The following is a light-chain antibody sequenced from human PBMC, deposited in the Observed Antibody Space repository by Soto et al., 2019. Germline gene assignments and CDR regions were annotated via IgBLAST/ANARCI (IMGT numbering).Light chain of an antibody. CDR1: QSVSSN. CDR2: GAS. Sequence: EIVMTQYPATLSVSPGERATLACRASQSVSSNLAWYQQKPGQAPRLLICGASTRATGIPARFSGSGSGTEFTLTISSLQSEDFAVYYCQQYNNCPPLTFGGGTKVDI. CDR3: QQYNNCPPLT. V-gene: IGKV3-15*01. J-gene: IGKJ4*01.